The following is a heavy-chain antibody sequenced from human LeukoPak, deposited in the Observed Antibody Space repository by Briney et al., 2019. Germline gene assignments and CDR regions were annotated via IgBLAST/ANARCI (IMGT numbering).Heavy chain of an antibody. Sequence: SGPTLVNPPPPLTLTCTFSGFSLGTSGMCVSWIRQPPGKALEWLARIDWDDDRYYHTSLKTRLSISKVTSKNQVVLTMTNMDPVDTATYYCARILKYSSGWYYFDYWGQGTLVTVSS. CDR2: IDWDDDR. CDR3: ARILKYSSGWYYFDY. CDR1: GFSLGTSGMC. J-gene: IGHJ4*02. D-gene: IGHD6-19*01. V-gene: IGHV2-70*11.